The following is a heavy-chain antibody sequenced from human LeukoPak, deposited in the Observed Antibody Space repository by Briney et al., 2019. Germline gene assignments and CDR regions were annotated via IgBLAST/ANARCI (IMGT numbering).Heavy chain of an antibody. J-gene: IGHJ5*02. Sequence: GGSLRLSCAASGFTFSSYAMSWVRQAPGKGLEWVSAISGSGGSTYYADSVKGRFTISRDNSKNTLYLQMNSLRAEDTAVYYCAKDGEDIVVVPAAIAANWFDPWGQGTLVTISS. CDR1: GFTFSSYA. V-gene: IGHV3-23*01. CDR2: ISGSGGST. CDR3: AKDGEDIVVVPAAIAANWFDP. D-gene: IGHD2-2*02.